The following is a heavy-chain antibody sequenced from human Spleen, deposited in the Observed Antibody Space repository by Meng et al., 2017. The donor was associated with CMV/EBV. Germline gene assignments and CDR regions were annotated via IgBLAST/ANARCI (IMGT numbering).Heavy chain of an antibody. CDR3: ASAYCSGGSCYSWDWFDP. CDR1: GGSISSSSYY. V-gene: IGHV4-39*07. D-gene: IGHD2-15*01. J-gene: IGHJ5*02. Sequence: LQLAGAGPGLVKPSETLSLTCTVSGGSISSSSYYWGWIRQPPGKGLEWIGSIYYSGSTYYNPSLKSRVTISVDTSKNQFSLKLSSVTAADTAVYYCASAYCSGGSCYSWDWFDPWGQGTLVTVSS. CDR2: IYYSGST.